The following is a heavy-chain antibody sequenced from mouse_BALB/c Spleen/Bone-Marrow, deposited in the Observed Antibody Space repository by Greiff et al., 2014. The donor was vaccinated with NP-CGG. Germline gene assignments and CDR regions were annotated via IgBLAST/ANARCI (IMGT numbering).Heavy chain of an antibody. D-gene: IGHD1-1*01. J-gene: IGHJ3*01. Sequence: LKESGAELVKPGASVKLSCTASGFNIKDTYMHWVKQRPEQGLEWIGRIDPANGNTKYDPKFQGKATITADASSNTAYLQLSSLTSEDTAVYYCVTYYYGSSWGFAYWGQGTLVTVSA. CDR2: IDPANGNT. CDR1: GFNIKDTY. V-gene: IGHV14-3*02. CDR3: VTYYYGSSWGFAY.